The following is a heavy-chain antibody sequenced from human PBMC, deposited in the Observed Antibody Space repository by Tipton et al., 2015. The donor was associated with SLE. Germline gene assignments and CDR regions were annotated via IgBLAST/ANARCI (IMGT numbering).Heavy chain of an antibody. CDR3: ARGRADGYNSPYDY. CDR2: IELSGST. CDR1: GGSFGGYY. Sequence: LRLSCAVYGGSFGGYYWSWIRQPPGKGLEWIGEIELSGSTNYNPPLKSRVTISVDTSKNQFSLKVSSVTAADTAVYYCARGRADGYNSPYDYWGQGTLVTVSS. V-gene: IGHV4-34*01. J-gene: IGHJ4*02. D-gene: IGHD5-24*01.